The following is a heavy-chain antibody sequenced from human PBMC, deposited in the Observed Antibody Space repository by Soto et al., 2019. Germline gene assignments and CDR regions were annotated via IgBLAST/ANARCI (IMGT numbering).Heavy chain of an antibody. Sequence: QVQLVQSGAEVKKPGSSVKVSCKASGGTFSSYAISWVRQAPGQGLEWMGGIIPIFGTANYAQKFQGRVTIXXDXSXXTAYMELSSLRSEDTAVYYCARLGAATGNLYGMDVWGQGTTVTVSS. J-gene: IGHJ6*02. D-gene: IGHD2-15*01. CDR2: IIPIFGTA. CDR1: GGTFSSYA. CDR3: ARLGAATGNLYGMDV. V-gene: IGHV1-69*12.